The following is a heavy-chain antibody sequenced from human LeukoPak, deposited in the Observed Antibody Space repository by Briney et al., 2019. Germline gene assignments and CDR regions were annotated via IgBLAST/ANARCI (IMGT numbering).Heavy chain of an antibody. CDR1: GGSISSGDYY. CDR3: ARQYSIGWYQIDY. Sequence: SETLSLTCTVSGGSISSGDYYWSWIRQPPGKGLEWIGYIYYSGSTYYNPSLKSRVTISVDTSKNQFSLKLSSVTAADTAVYYCARQYSIGWYQIDYWGQGTLVTVSS. D-gene: IGHD6-19*01. J-gene: IGHJ4*02. CDR2: IYYSGST. V-gene: IGHV4-30-4*08.